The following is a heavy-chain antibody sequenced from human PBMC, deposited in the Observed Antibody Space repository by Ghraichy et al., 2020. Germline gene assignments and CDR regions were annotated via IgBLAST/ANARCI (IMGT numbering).Heavy chain of an antibody. CDR2: ISSSGTTI. D-gene: IGHD3-9*01. Sequence: GGSLRLSCAASGFTFSGYGMNWVRQAPGEGLEWVSYISSSGTTIYYADSVKGRFTISRDNAKNSLYLQMIRLRDEDTAVYYCVRDERETYYDISTGYYSYWYFDLWGRGTLVTVSS. J-gene: IGHJ2*01. CDR3: VRDERETYYDISTGYYSYWYFDL. CDR1: GFTFSGYG. V-gene: IGHV3-48*02.